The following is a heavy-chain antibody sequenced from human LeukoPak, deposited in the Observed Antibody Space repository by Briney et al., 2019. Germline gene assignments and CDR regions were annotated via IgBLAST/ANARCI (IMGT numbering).Heavy chain of an antibody. Sequence: GESLKISCKGSGXTFITYWIGWVRQMPGKGLEWMGIIYPGDSDTRYSPSFQGQVTISADKSISTAYLQWSSLKASDTAMYYCARRQGCSSTSCPPDYWGQGTLVTVSP. CDR1: GXTFITYW. CDR2: IYPGDSDT. D-gene: IGHD2-2*01. V-gene: IGHV5-51*01. CDR3: ARRQGCSSTSCPPDY. J-gene: IGHJ4*02.